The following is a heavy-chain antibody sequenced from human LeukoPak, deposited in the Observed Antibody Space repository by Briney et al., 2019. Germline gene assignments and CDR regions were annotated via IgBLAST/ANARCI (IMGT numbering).Heavy chain of an antibody. CDR1: GGSFSSYY. V-gene: IGHV4-4*07. J-gene: IGHJ4*02. CDR3: ARERKQLPQFDY. D-gene: IGHD6-13*01. CDR2: IYTSGST. Sequence: PSETLSLTCTVSGGSFSSYYRSWIRQPAGKGLAWIGRIYTSGSTNYNPSLKSRVTMSVDTSKNQFSLKRSSVTAADTAVYYCARERKQLPQFDYWGQGTLVTVSS.